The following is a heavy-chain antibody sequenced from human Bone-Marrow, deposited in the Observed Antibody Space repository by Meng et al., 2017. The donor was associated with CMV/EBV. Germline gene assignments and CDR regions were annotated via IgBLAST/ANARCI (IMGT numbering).Heavy chain of an antibody. CDR1: GGSISSSNW. CDR2: IYHSGST. CDR3: ARDIIFIVGATTGMDV. D-gene: IGHD1-26*01. V-gene: IGHV4-4*02. J-gene: IGHJ6*01. Sequence: SETLSLTCAVSGGSISSSNWWSWVRQPPGKGLEWIGEIYHSGSTNYNPSLKSRVTISVDKSKNQFSLKLSSVTAADTAVYYCARDIIFIVGATTGMDVWGQGTTVTVSS.